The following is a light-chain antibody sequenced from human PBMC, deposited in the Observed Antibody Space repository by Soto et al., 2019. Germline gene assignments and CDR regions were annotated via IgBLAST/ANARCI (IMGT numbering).Light chain of an antibody. CDR1: QSVNSRF. Sequence: EIVLTQSPGTLSLSPGESATLSCRVSQSVNSRFLAWYQHKPGQAPRLLIYAASTRASGIPDRFSGSTSGTDFTLTISRLEPEDFAVYYCQRYGDSPPNTFGQGTKLEIK. J-gene: IGKJ2*01. CDR3: QRYGDSPPNT. CDR2: AAS. V-gene: IGKV3-20*01.